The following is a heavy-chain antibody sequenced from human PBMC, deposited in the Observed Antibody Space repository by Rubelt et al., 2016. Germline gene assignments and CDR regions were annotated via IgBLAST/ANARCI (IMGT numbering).Heavy chain of an antibody. CDR1: ESSLTSYG. D-gene: IGHD2-15*01. Sequence: EVQRVQSGPGVKKPGESLRISCKGSESSLTSYGTSGRRQWPGKALEGVGRVCPGKAYTNYSPSIQDHVPISAHKSIRTAYRQWSSLKDSATAMYYCARHISVFVVNYMDVWGKGTTVTAS. CDR3: ARHISVFVVNYMDV. CDR2: VCPGKAYT. V-gene: IGHV5-10-1*01. J-gene: IGHJ6*03.